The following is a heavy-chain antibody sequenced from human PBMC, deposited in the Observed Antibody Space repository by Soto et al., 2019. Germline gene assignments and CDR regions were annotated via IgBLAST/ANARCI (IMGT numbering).Heavy chain of an antibody. CDR1: CGSISSYY. CDR2: IYYSGST. Sequence: SETLSLTCTVSCGSISSYYWSWIRQPPGKGLEWIGYIYYSGSTNYNPSLKSRVTISVDTSKNQFSLKLSSVTAADTAVYYCARVIDSSGLNWFDPWGQGTLVTVSS. V-gene: IGHV4-59*01. D-gene: IGHD3-22*01. CDR3: ARVIDSSGLNWFDP. J-gene: IGHJ5*02.